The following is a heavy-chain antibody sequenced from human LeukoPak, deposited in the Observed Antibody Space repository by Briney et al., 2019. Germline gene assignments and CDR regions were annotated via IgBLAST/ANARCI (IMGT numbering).Heavy chain of an antibody. CDR1: GFTFGSYA. V-gene: IGHV3-23*01. CDR3: AKEWDGSGTRLGWFDP. Sequence: QSGGSLRLSCVGSGFTFGSYAMSWVRQAPGKGLEWVSLISGSGGVTYYADSVKGRFTISRDNSENTLYLQMNSLRAEDTATYYCAKEWDGSGTRLGWFDPWGQGTLVTVSS. J-gene: IGHJ5*02. D-gene: IGHD3-10*01. CDR2: ISGSGGVT.